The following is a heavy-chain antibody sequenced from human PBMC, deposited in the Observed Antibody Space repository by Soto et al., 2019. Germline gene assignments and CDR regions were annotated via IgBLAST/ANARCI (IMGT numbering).Heavy chain of an antibody. CDR3: ARDTMWGAKD. V-gene: IGHV3-48*01. CDR2: IGRDSSTT. Sequence: EVQLVESGGGLVQPGGSLRLSCATSGFTLSSHSMNWVRQAPGKGLEWLSYIGRDSSTTYYADSVKGRFTISRDNAKKSIDQQMNGLRAEDTAVYHCARDTMWGAKDWGRGTQVTVSS. CDR1: GFTLSSHS. D-gene: IGHD3-16*01. J-gene: IGHJ4*02.